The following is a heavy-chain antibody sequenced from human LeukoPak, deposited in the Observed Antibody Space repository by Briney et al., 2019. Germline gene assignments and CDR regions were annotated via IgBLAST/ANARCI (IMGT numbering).Heavy chain of an antibody. Sequence: SETLSLTCTVSGGSISSSTTYYWGWIRQPPGKGLEYIGTIYYSGSTYYNPSLKSRATISVDTSKNQFPLKLSSVTAADTAVYYCARATIAVYYFDYWGQGTLVTVSS. D-gene: IGHD6-19*01. CDR2: IYYSGST. CDR3: ARATIAVYYFDY. V-gene: IGHV4-39*06. J-gene: IGHJ4*02. CDR1: GGSISSSTTYY.